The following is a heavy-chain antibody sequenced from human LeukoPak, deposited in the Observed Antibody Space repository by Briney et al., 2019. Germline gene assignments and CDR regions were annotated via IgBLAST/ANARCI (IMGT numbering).Heavy chain of an antibody. CDR2: ISGSASDV. CDR3: SRDPRNNDY. CDR1: GFTFSDSY. J-gene: IGHJ4*02. Sequence: GGSLRLSCAASGFTFSDSYMTWIRQAPGKGLELLSYISGSASDVNYIDSVRGRFTISRDNAKNSLYLHMNSLTVEDTAVYYCSRDPRNNDYWGQGTLVTVSA. V-gene: IGHV3-11*01.